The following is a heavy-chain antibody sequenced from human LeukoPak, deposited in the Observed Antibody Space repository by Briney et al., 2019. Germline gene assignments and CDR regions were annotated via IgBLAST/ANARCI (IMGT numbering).Heavy chain of an antibody. CDR2: IWNVGSKK. CDR3: ATLNGHAFDI. D-gene: IGHD1-1*01. V-gene: IGHV3-33*01. J-gene: IGHJ3*02. Sequence: GGSLRLSCAASGLTFSSYGMHWVRQISGKGLEWVAVIWNVGSKKYYADSVKGRFTISRDDSKNTLSLQMNSLRAEDTAVYYCATLNGHAFDIWGQGTMVTVSS. CDR1: GLTFSSYG.